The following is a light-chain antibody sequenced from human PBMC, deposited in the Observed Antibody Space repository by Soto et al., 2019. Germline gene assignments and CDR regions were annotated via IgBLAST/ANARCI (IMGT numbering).Light chain of an antibody. CDR3: QQYNSYSWT. V-gene: IGKV1-5*01. J-gene: IGKJ1*01. CDR1: QSISSW. Sequence: DIQMTQSPSTLSASVGDRVTITCRASQSISSWLAWYQQKPGKAPKLLIYDASSLESGVPSTFSGSGSGTEFTLTITSLQPDDFATYYCQQYNSYSWTFGQGTTVDNK. CDR2: DAS.